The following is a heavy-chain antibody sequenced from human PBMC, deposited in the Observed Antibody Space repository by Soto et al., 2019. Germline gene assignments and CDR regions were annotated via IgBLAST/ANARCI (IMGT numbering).Heavy chain of an antibody. CDR1: GFPFSDHA. CDR2: ISSSGDFT. Sequence: DVQLLESGGGLVQPGGSLRVSCAASGFPFSDHAMSWVRQAPGKGLEWVAAISSSGDFTYYADSVKGRFTVSRDNSKNTLYLQMNSLRVEYTAVYYCAKDLYAQPPCGWFDPWGQGTLVTVLS. D-gene: IGHD2-2*01. V-gene: IGHV3-23*01. J-gene: IGHJ5*02. CDR3: AKDLYAQPPCGWFDP.